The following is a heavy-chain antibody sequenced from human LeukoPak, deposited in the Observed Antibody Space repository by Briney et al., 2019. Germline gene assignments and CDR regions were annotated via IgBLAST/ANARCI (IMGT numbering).Heavy chain of an antibody. Sequence: SGTLSLTCTVSGGSISSGSYQWGWLRQPPRKGLGGVGGIHYSGTTHYKPSLKSRVTTSVDTSKNQFSLKLTSVIAADTAVYYCARLSGHCSGGSCYGYYGMDVWGQGTTVTVSS. J-gene: IGHJ6*02. CDR3: ARLSGHCSGGSCYGYYGMDV. CDR2: IHYSGTT. V-gene: IGHV4-39*01. CDR1: GGSISSGSYQ. D-gene: IGHD2-15*01.